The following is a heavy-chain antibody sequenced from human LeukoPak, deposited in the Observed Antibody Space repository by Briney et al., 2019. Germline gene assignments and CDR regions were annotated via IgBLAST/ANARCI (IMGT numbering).Heavy chain of an antibody. CDR3: ASFRDIVVGRVTWFDP. V-gene: IGHV3-7*01. CDR1: GFTFSSYW. CDR2: IKQDGSEK. Sequence: GGSLRLSCAASGFTFSSYWMSWVRQAPGKGLEWVANIKQDGSEKYYVDSVKGRFTISRDNAKNSLYLQMNSLRAEDTAVYYCASFRDIVVGRVTWFDPWGQGTLVTVSS. J-gene: IGHJ5*02. D-gene: IGHD2-2*01.